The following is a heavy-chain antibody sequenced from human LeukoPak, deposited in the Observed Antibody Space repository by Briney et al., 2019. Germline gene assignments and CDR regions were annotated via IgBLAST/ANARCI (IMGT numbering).Heavy chain of an antibody. D-gene: IGHD1-26*01. CDR3: VRVGATSGIVDH. CDR1: GFIVSSNY. Sequence: GGSLRLSCAASGFIVSSNYMSWVRQAPGKGLEWVSVIYSGGSTYYADSVKGRFTISRDNSKNTLYLQMNSLRAEDTAVYYCVRVGATSGIVDHWGQGTLVTVS. CDR2: IYSGGST. V-gene: IGHV3-53*01. J-gene: IGHJ4*02.